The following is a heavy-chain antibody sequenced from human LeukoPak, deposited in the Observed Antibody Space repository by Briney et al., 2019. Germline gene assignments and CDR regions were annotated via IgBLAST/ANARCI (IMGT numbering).Heavy chain of an antibody. D-gene: IGHD6-6*01. CDR1: GGSFSGYY. CDR3: ARASSTKTGMALMSSSGWFDP. J-gene: IGHJ5*02. Sequence: PSETLSLTCAVYGGSFSGYYWSWIRQPPGKGLEWIGEINHSGSTNYNPSLKSRVTISVDTSKNQFSLKLSSVTAADTAVYYCARASSTKTGMALMSSSGWFDPWGQGTLVTVSS. V-gene: IGHV4-34*01. CDR2: INHSGST.